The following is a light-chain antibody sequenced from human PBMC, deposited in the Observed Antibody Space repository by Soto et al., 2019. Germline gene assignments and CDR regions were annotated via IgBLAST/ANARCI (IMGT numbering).Light chain of an antibody. CDR3: QQSYSNPRT. CDR2: GVS. J-gene: IGKJ1*01. V-gene: IGKV1-39*01. CDR1: QSVGTY. Sequence: DLQMTQSPSSLSASVGDRVTITCRASQSVGTYLNWYRQKPGKAPNLLIYGVSSLHSGVPSRFSGSGSETDFTLTIGSLQPEDFATYYCQQSYSNPRTFGQGTKVEIK.